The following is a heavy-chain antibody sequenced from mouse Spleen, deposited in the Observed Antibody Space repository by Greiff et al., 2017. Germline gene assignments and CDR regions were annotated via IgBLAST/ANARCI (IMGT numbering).Heavy chain of an antibody. V-gene: IGHV1-62-3*01. Sequence: VQLQQPGAELVKPGASVKLSCKASGYTFTSYWMHWVKQRPGRGLEWIGKIGPGSGSTYYNEKFKGKATLTADKSSSTAYMQLSSLTSEDSAVYFCARWRGNSGYYAMDYWGQGTSVTVSS. J-gene: IGHJ4*01. CDR3: ARWRGNSGYYAMDY. CDR1: GYTFTSYW. CDR2: IGPGSGST. D-gene: IGHD2-1*01.